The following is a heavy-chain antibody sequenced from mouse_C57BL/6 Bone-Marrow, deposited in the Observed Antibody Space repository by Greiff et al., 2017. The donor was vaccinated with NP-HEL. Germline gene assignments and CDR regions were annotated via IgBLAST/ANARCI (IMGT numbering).Heavy chain of an antibody. J-gene: IGHJ4*01. CDR3: AREDY. CDR2: ISYDGSN. CDR1: GYSITSGYY. V-gene: IGHV3-6*01. Sequence: EVQLQESGPGLVKPSQSLSLTCSVTGYSITSGYYWNWIRQFPGNKLEWMGYISYDGSNNYNPSLKNRISITLDTSKNQFFLKLNSVTTEDTATYYCAREDYWGQGTSVTVSS.